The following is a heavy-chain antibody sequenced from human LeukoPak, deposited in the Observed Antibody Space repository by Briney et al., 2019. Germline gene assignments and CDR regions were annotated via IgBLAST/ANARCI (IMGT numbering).Heavy chain of an antibody. J-gene: IGHJ4*02. CDR2: ISSNGGST. V-gene: IGHV3-64*01. CDR3: ARVGMMTTVTTGGFFYDY. Sequence: GGSLRLSCAASGFTFSSYAMHWVRQAPGKGLEYVSAISSNGGSTYYANSVKGRFTISRDNSKNTLYLQMGSLRAEDMAVYYCARVGMMTTVTTGGFFYDYWGQGTLVTVSS. CDR1: GFTFSSYA. D-gene: IGHD4-17*01.